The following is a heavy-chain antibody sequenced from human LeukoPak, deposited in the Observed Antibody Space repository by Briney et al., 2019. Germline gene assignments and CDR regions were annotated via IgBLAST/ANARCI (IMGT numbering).Heavy chain of an antibody. CDR3: ASSFGYCSSTSCYRGLNWYFDL. CDR1: GGSISSSSYY. CDR2: IYYSGST. D-gene: IGHD2-2*03. Sequence: SETLSLTCTVSGGSISSSSYYWGWIRQPPGKGLEWIGSIYYSGSTYYNPSLKSRVTISVDTSKNQFSLKLSSVTAADTAVYYCASSFGYCSSTSCYRGLNWYFDLWGRGTLVTVSS. V-gene: IGHV4-39*01. J-gene: IGHJ2*01.